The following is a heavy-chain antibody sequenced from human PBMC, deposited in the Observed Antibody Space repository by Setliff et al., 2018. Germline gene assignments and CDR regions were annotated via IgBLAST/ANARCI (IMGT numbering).Heavy chain of an antibody. CDR3: ARDLTASFFDY. D-gene: IGHD3-3*02. Sequence: PGGSLRLSCAASGFTVTSNYISWVRQAPGKGLEWVSVIYTGGSTYYADSVKGRFTISRDNSKNTLYLQMNSLRAEDTAVYYCARDLTASFFDYWGQGTLVTVSS. V-gene: IGHV3-53*01. J-gene: IGHJ4*02. CDR2: IYTGGST. CDR1: GFTVTSNY.